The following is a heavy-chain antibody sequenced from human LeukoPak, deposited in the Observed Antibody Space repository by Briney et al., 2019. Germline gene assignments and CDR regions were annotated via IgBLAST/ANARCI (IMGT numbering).Heavy chain of an antibody. J-gene: IGHJ3*02. CDR3: ARDRYSSGWYASAPDAFDI. CDR2: IYYSGST. V-gene: IGHV4-31*03. D-gene: IGHD6-19*01. CDR1: GGSISSGGYY. Sequence: SETLSLTCTVSGGSISSGGYYWSWIRQHPGKGLEWIGYIYYSGSTYYNPSLKSRVTISVDTSKNQFSPKLSSVTAADTAVYYCARDRYSSGWYASAPDAFDIWGQGTMVTVSS.